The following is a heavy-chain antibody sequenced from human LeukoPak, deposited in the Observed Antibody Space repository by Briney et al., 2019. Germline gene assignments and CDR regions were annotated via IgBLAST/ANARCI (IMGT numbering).Heavy chain of an antibody. V-gene: IGHV1-24*01. Sequence: GASVNVSCKVSGYTLSELSMHWVRQAPAKGLHWMGGFDPEDCESIIAQKFQGRLTMTEDTSTDTAYMELSRLTSEDTAMYYCATGHCNTSSCYYYYMDVWGKGTTVTVSS. J-gene: IGHJ6*03. CDR1: GYTLSELS. D-gene: IGHD2/OR15-2a*01. CDR3: ATGHCNTSSCYYYYMDV. CDR2: FDPEDCES.